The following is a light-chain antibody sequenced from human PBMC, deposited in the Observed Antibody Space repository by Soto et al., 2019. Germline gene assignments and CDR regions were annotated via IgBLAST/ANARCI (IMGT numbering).Light chain of an antibody. V-gene: IGLV4-60*02. J-gene: IGLJ3*02. Sequence: QSVLTQSSSASASLGSSVKLTCTLSSGHSSYIIAWHQQQPGKAPRYLMKLEGSGSYNKGSGVPDRFSGSSSGADRYLTISNLRFEDEADYYCETWDSNTHTVFGGGTKLTV. CDR2: LEGSGSY. CDR3: ETWDSNTHTV. CDR1: SGHSSYI.